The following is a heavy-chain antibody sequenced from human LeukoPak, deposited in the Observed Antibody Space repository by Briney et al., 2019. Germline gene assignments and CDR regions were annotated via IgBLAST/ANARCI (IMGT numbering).Heavy chain of an antibody. CDR3: ARRTFGGVNGMDV. J-gene: IGHJ6*02. D-gene: IGHD3-10*01. V-gene: IGHV4-59*06. CDR1: GGSISSYY. CDR2: IYYSGST. Sequence: SETLSLTCTVSGGSISSYYWSWIRQHPGKGLEWIAYIYYSGSTYYNPSLKSRVSISVDTSQNQFSLELSSVTAADTAVYYCARRTFGGVNGMDVWGQGTTVTVSS.